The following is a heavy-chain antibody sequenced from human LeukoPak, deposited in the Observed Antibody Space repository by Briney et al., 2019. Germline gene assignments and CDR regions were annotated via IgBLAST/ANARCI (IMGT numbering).Heavy chain of an antibody. V-gene: IGHV3-30*03. D-gene: IGHD6-13*01. CDR3: ARGDSSDAFDI. CDR2: ISYDGSNK. CDR1: GFTFSSYG. J-gene: IGHJ3*02. Sequence: PGGSLRLSCAASGFTFSSYGMHWVRQAPGKGLEWVAVISYDGSNKYYADSVKGRFTISRDNSKNTLYLQMNSLRAEDTAVYYCARGDSSDAFDIWGQGTMVTVSS.